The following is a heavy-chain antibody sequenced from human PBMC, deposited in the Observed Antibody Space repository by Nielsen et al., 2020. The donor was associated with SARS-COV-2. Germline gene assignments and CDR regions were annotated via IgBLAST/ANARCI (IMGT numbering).Heavy chain of an antibody. Sequence: GGSLRLSCAASGLTFRSYSMNWVRQAPGKGLEWVSYISSISSYTYYADSVKDRFTVPRDNAKNSLYLRMNSLRAGDTAIYYCARDREPGYNAVDYWGQGTLVTVSS. V-gene: IGHV3-21*01. D-gene: IGHD1-14*01. CDR2: ISSISSYT. CDR3: ARDREPGYNAVDY. J-gene: IGHJ4*02. CDR1: GLTFRSYS.